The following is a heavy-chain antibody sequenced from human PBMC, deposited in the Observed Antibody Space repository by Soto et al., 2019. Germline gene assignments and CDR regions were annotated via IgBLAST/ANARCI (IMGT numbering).Heavy chain of an antibody. CDR3: AKANHYYDFSGHDQ. Sequence: GGSLRLSCAASGFSFSSYGMSWVRQAPGKGLEWVSGIGYSGGTKYYADSVKGRFTISRDNSKNTLYLQMDSLGPEDTALYYCAKANHYYDFSGHDQWGQGALVTVSS. CDR1: GFSFSSYG. V-gene: IGHV3-23*01. D-gene: IGHD3-22*01. J-gene: IGHJ4*02. CDR2: IGYSGGTK.